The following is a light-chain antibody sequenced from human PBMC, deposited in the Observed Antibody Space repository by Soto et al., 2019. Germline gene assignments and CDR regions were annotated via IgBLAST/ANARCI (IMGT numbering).Light chain of an antibody. J-gene: IGKJ1*01. CDR2: DAS. CDR3: QRYNAYWA. CDR1: QSLGRE. V-gene: IGKV1-5*01. Sequence: DIQITQPPSTLSASVGDRVTITCRASQSLGRELAWYQQKPGKAPKVLIYDASSLKSGVPSRFSGSGYGTEFTLTTSSLQPDDFATYYCQRYNAYWAFGPGTKV.